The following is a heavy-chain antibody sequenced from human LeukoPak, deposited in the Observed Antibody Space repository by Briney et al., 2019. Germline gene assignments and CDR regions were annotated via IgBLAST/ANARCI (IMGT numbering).Heavy chain of an antibody. CDR1: GGSISSYY. CDR2: INHSGST. CDR3: ARGPHYDILTGYYNDAFDI. J-gene: IGHJ3*02. D-gene: IGHD3-9*01. Sequence: SETLSLTCTVSGGSISSYYWSWIRQPPGKGLEWIGEINHSGSTNYNPSLKSRVTISVDTSKNQFSLKLSSVTAADTAVYYCARGPHYDILTGYYNDAFDIWGQGTMVTVSS. V-gene: IGHV4-34*01.